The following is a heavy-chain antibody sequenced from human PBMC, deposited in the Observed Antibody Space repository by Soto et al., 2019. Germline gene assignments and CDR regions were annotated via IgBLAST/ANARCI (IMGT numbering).Heavy chain of an antibody. CDR1: GFIFSSYA. D-gene: IGHD6-19*01. Sequence: GGSLRLSCAASGFIFSSYAMSWVRQAPGKGLEWVSAINGAGGSTYYPDSPDSVKGRFTISRDNSKNTLYLQMNTLRAEDTAVYYCAKAHHSSGWYYYFGMDFWGQGTTVTVSS. CDR3: AKAHHSSGWYYYFGMDF. CDR2: INGAGGST. V-gene: IGHV3-23*01. J-gene: IGHJ6*02.